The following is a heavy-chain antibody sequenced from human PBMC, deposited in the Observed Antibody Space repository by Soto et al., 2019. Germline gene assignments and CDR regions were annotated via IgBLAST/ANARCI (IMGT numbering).Heavy chain of an antibody. Sequence: SETLSLTCTVSGGSISSSSYYWGWIRQPPGKGLEWIGSIYYSGSTYYNPSLKSRVTISVDTSKNQFSLKLSSVTAADTAVYYCARDHLKEVAATYFQHWGQGTLVTVSS. J-gene: IGHJ1*01. CDR1: GGSISSSSYY. CDR3: ARDHLKEVAATYFQH. D-gene: IGHD2-15*01. CDR2: IYYSGST. V-gene: IGHV4-39*07.